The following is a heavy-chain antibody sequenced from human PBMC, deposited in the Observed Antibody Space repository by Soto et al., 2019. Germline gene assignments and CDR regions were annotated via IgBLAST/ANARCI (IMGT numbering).Heavy chain of an antibody. Sequence: SETLSLTCAVSGGSFTSNNWWTWVRQPPGQGLEWIGEIYRTGSTNYNPSLKSRVTISLDKPENQFSLKVTSLTAADTAVYYCASRDPGTSVDYWGQGTLVTVSS. V-gene: IGHV4-4*02. CDR2: IYRTGST. CDR3: ASRDPGTSVDY. CDR1: GGSFTSNNW. D-gene: IGHD1-7*01. J-gene: IGHJ4*02.